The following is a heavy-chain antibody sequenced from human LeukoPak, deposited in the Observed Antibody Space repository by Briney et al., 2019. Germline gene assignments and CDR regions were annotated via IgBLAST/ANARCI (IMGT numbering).Heavy chain of an antibody. Sequence: GGSLRLSCAASGFTFSSYAMNWVRQAPGKGLEWVASIKHDGSEKYYVDSVRGRFTISRDNTMNSLYLQMSSLRAEDTAVYYCATDRGWRTSGYYLYYFEYWGQGTLVTFSS. CDR1: GFTFSSYA. J-gene: IGHJ4*02. V-gene: IGHV3-7*01. CDR2: IKHDGSEK. CDR3: ATDRGWRTSGYYLYYFEY. D-gene: IGHD3-3*01.